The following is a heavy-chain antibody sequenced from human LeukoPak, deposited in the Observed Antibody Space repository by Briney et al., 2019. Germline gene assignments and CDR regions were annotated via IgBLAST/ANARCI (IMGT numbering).Heavy chain of an antibody. Sequence: PGGSLRLSCAASGFTFSSYAMHWVRQAPGKGLEWVAVISYDGSNKYYADSVKGRFTISRDNPKNTLYLQMNSLRAEDTAVYYCARYGGNSGGIDYWGQGTLVTVSS. CDR3: ARYGGNSGGIDY. CDR2: ISYDGSNK. V-gene: IGHV3-30-3*01. J-gene: IGHJ4*02. CDR1: GFTFSSYA. D-gene: IGHD4-23*01.